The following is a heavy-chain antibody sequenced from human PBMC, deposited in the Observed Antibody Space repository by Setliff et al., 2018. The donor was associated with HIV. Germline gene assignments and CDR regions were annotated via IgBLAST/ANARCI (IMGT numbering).Heavy chain of an antibody. J-gene: IGHJ4*02. D-gene: IGHD3-9*01. Sequence: ASVKVSCKASGYTFTGYYIHWVRLAPGQGLEWMGWINPQSGGTNYAQKFEGRVTMTRDTSISTAYMELISLKSDDTAVYYCTKVGVDLLNGYRDFYFGYWGQGTLVTVSS. CDR1: GYTFTGYY. CDR3: TKVGVDLLNGYRDFYFGY. CDR2: INPQSGGT. V-gene: IGHV1-2*02.